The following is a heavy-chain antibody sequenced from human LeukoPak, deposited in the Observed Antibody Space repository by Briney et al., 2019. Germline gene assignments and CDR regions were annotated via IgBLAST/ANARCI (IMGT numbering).Heavy chain of an antibody. D-gene: IGHD3-22*01. V-gene: IGHV3-48*02. CDR1: GFTFSTYS. Sequence: TGGSLRLSCAASGFTFSTYSMNWVRQAPGEGLEWISYISSSSRTIYYADSVKGRFTISSDNAKNSLYLQMNSLRDEDTAVYYFATDYYDSSCYFYPNAFDVWGQGTMVTVSS. J-gene: IGHJ3*01. CDR3: ATDYYDSSCYFYPNAFDV. CDR2: ISSSSRTI.